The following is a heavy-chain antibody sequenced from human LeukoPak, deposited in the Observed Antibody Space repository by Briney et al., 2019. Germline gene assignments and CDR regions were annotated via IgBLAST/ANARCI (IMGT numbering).Heavy chain of an antibody. Sequence: ASVKVSCTASGYSFSNYDINWVRLRQATGQGPEWMGWMNPHSGDTGSPQRFRGRVSMTWDTSISTAYLELSGLTSDDTAVYYCARGPDTSSWTAEYFQHWGQGTLVTVSS. J-gene: IGHJ1*01. V-gene: IGHV1-8*01. CDR1: GYSFSNYD. CDR2: MNPHSGDT. D-gene: IGHD6-13*01. CDR3: ARGPDTSSWTAEYFQH.